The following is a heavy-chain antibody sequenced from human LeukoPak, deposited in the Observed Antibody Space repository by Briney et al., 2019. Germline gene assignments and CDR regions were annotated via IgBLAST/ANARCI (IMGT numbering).Heavy chain of an antibody. J-gene: IGHJ4*02. D-gene: IGHD3-3*01. CDR1: GGSFSGYY. Sequence: PSETLSLTCAVYGGSFSGYYWSWIRQPPGKGLEWIGEIDHSGSTNYNPSLKSRVTISVDTSKNQFSLKLSSVTAADTAVYYCARSPSDDFWSGHNFNYWAQGTLFTVSS. CDR2: IDHSGST. V-gene: IGHV4-34*01. CDR3: ARSPSDDFWSGHNFNY.